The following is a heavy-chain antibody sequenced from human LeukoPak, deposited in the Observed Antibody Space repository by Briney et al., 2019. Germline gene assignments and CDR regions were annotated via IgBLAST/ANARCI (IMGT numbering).Heavy chain of an antibody. CDR3: AREQISMIRGFDN. V-gene: IGHV4-59*01. CDR1: GGSISSYY. Sequence: SETLSLTCTVSGGSISSYYWSWLRQPPGKGLELFGYIYYSGNTNYNPSLKSRVTISIDTSKKQFSLKLTSVTAADTAVYYCAREQISMIRGFDNWGQGTLVTVSS. D-gene: IGHD3-10*01. J-gene: IGHJ4*02. CDR2: IYYSGNT.